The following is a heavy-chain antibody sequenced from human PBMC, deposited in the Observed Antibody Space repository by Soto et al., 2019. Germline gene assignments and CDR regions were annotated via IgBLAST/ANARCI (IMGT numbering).Heavy chain of an antibody. CDR1: GYTFTSNA. Sequence: RASVKVSCKASGYTFTSNALHRVRQTPGQRLEWMGWINPGNGNTKYSQKFQGRVTITRDTSASTAYMELSSLRSEDTAVYYCARVGGYDLLYYFDYWGPGTLVTVSS. CDR3: ARVGGYDLLYYFDY. D-gene: IGHD5-12*01. J-gene: IGHJ4*02. CDR2: INPGNGNT. V-gene: IGHV1-3*01.